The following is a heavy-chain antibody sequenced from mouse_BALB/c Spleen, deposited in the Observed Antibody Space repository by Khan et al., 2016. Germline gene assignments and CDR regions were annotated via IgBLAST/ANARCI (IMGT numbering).Heavy chain of an antibody. D-gene: IGHD1-1*01. CDR2: ISYSGST. CDR1: GYSITSDYA. J-gene: IGHJ4*01. CDR3: ARSDYGDKDAMDY. Sequence: EVQLPESGPGLVKPSQSLSLTCTVTGYSITSDYAWNWIRQFPGNRLEWMGYISYSGSTSYNPSLKSRISITRDTSKNQFFLQLNSVTSDDTATYYCARSDYGDKDAMDYWGQGTSVTVSS. V-gene: IGHV3-2*02.